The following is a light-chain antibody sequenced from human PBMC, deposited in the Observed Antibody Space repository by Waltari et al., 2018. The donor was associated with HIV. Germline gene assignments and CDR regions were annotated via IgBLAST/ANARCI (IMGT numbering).Light chain of an antibody. V-gene: IGKV2-30*01. CDR1: QSLVYSDGTTY. CDR2: KVS. Sequence: DVVMTQSPLSLPVTLGQPASISCRSSQSLVYSDGTTYLNWFQQRPGQSPRRLIYKVSNRDSGVPDRFSGSGSGTDFTLKISRVEAEDVGVYYCMQGTHSDVRASTRRREGYTFGQGTKLEIK. CDR3: MQGTHSDVRASTRRREGYT. J-gene: IGKJ2*01.